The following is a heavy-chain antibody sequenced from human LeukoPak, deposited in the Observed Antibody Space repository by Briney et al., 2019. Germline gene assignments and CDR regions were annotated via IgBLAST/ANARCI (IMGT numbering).Heavy chain of an antibody. Sequence: PGGSLRLSCAASGFTFSSYKMNWVRQAPGKGLEWVSYISCSGSTIYYADSVKGRFTISRDNAKNSLYLQINSLRAEDTAVYYCARDLAWTSTVTPFGYWGQGTLVTVSS. CDR1: GFTFSSYK. D-gene: IGHD4-17*01. CDR3: ARDLAWTSTVTPFGY. V-gene: IGHV3-48*03. CDR2: ISCSGSTI. J-gene: IGHJ4*02.